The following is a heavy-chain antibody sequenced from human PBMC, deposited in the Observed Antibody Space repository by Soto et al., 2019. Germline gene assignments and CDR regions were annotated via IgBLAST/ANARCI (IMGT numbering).Heavy chain of an antibody. D-gene: IGHD6-13*01. V-gene: IGHV1-18*01. J-gene: IGHJ6*03. Sequence: QVQLVQSGPEVKKPETSVKVSCKTSGYGFSNYVVSWVRQAPGQGLEWVGRVDPDNVHTKYAQKLQGRVTMATDTATNTAYMELRSPTFDDTAVYYCARGAASGYSYFYYMDVWGKGTTVTVSS. CDR3: ARGAASGYSYFYYMDV. CDR2: VDPDNVHT. CDR1: GYGFSNYV.